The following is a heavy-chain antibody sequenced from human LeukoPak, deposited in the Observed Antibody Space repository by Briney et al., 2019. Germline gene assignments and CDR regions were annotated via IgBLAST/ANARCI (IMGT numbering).Heavy chain of an antibody. V-gene: IGHV3-30-3*01. Sequence: GGSLRLSCAASGFTFSSYAMHWVRQAPGKGLEWVAVISYDGSNKYYADSVKGRFTISRDNSKNTLYLQMNSLRAEDTAVYYCARALDCLGDSPDYWGQESLVTVAS. J-gene: IGHJ4*02. CDR2: ISYDGSNK. D-gene: IGHD2-21*02. CDR3: ARALDCLGDSPDY. CDR1: GFTFSSYA.